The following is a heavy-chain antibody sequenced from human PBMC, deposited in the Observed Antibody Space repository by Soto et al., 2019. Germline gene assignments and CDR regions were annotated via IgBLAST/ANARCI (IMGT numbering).Heavy chain of an antibody. D-gene: IGHD2-15*01. J-gene: IGHJ3*02. Sequence: QVQLVESGGGVVQPGRSLRLSCVASGFSFSNYGMHWVRQAPGKGLEWVAVIYYDGSKKFSADSVKGRFTISRDDFMNTLYLQMDSLRADDTAVYYCVKNFNHLEDADAFDIWGQATMVTVS. CDR1: GFSFSNYG. V-gene: IGHV3-30*18. CDR2: IYYDGSKK. CDR3: VKNFNHLEDADAFDI.